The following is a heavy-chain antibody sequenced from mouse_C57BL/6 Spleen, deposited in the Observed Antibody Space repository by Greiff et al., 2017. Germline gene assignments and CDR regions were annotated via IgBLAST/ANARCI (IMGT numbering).Heavy chain of an antibody. CDR3: ARIYYYDSSPYYLDD. CDR2: IWWDDDK. Sequence: QVTLKECGPGILQPSQTLSLTCSFSGFSLSAFGMGVGWIRQPSGKGLEWLAHIWWDDDKYYNPALKSRLTISKDTSKNQVFLKIANVDTADTATYYCARIYYYDSSPYYLDDWGQGTTLTVSS. V-gene: IGHV8-8*01. J-gene: IGHJ2*01. D-gene: IGHD1-1*01. CDR1: GFSLSAFGMG.